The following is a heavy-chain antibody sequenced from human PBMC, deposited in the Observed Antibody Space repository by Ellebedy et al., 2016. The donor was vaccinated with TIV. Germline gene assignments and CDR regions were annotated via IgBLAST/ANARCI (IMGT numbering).Heavy chain of an antibody. CDR2: IGPDGSEK. CDR1: GFTFSSYF. V-gene: IGHV3-7*01. D-gene: IGHD3-10*01. CDR3: TRGPLRPGPADY. Sequence: PGGSLRLSCAASGFTFSSYFMAWVRQAPGKGPEWVANIGPDGSEKNYLDSVKGRFTISRDNAKTLVYLLMNSLRGEDPGLYYCTRGPLRPGPADYWGQGTVVTVSS. J-gene: IGHJ4*02.